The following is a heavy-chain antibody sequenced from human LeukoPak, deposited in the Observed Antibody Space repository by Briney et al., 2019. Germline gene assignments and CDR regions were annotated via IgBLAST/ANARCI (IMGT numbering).Heavy chain of an antibody. Sequence: GGSLRLSCAASGFTFSSYAMSWVRQAPGKGLEWVSAISGSGGSTYYADSVKGRFTISRDNSKNALYLQMNSLRAEDTAVYYCAKDRGASAGRAVFDYWGQGTLVTVSS. D-gene: IGHD6-13*01. V-gene: IGHV3-23*01. CDR3: AKDRGASAGRAVFDY. J-gene: IGHJ4*02. CDR1: GFTFSSYA. CDR2: ISGSGGST.